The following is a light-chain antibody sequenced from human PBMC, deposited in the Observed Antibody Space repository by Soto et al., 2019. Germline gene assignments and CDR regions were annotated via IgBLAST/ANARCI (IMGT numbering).Light chain of an antibody. CDR3: CSYAGSYTFGYV. Sequence: QSALTQPRSVSGSPGQSVTISCTGTSSDVGGYNYVSWYQQHPGKAPKLMIYDVSKRPSGVPDSFSGSKYGNTASLTISGLQAEDEADYYCCSYAGSYTFGYVFGTGTKVTVL. J-gene: IGLJ1*01. CDR2: DVS. CDR1: SSDVGGYNY. V-gene: IGLV2-11*01.